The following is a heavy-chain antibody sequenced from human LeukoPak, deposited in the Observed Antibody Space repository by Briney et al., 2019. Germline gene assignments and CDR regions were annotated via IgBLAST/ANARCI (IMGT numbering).Heavy chain of an antibody. CDR3: AKAAYSSGWYDYFDY. D-gene: IGHD6-19*01. Sequence: GGSLRLSCAASGFTFSSYGMSWVRQAPGKGLEWVSAISGSGGSTYYADSVEGRFTISRDNSKNTLYLQMNSLRAEDTAVYYCAKAAYSSGWYDYFDYWGQGTLVTVSS. J-gene: IGHJ4*02. CDR1: GFTFSSYG. V-gene: IGHV3-23*01. CDR2: ISGSGGST.